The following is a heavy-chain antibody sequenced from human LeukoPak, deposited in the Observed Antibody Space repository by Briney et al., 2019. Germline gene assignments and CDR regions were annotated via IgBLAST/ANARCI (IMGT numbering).Heavy chain of an antibody. D-gene: IGHD2-2*01. J-gene: IGHJ4*02. Sequence: TSETLSLTCTVSGGSISSYYWSWIRQPPGKGLEWIGYIDYSGSTNYNPSLKSRVTISLDTSKNQFSLTLNSMTAEDTAVYYCSRGQYRHDYWGQGTLVTVSS. CDR2: IDYSGST. CDR1: GGSISSYY. CDR3: SRGQYRHDY. V-gene: IGHV4-59*01.